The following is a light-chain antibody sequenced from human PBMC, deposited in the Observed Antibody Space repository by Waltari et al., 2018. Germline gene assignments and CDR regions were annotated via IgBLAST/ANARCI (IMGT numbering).Light chain of an antibody. J-gene: IGLJ2*01. CDR1: NSNIGSNV. Sequence: QSALTQPPSASGTPGQTVTIFCSGGNSNIGSNVVNWYQQAPGTAPKLLIYSNTYRPSGVPDRFSGSKSGTSASLAISGLQSDDEGDYYCATWDDRLTGVVFGGGTQVTVL. V-gene: IGLV1-44*01. CDR2: SNT. CDR3: ATWDDRLTGVV.